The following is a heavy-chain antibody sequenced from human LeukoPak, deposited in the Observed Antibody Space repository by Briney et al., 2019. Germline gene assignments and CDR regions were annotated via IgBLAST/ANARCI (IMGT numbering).Heavy chain of an antibody. J-gene: IGHJ4*02. V-gene: IGHV3-7*01. CDR1: GLTFSSYW. D-gene: IGHD2-2*01. Sequence: PGGSQRLSCAISGLTFSSYWMTWVLQAPGKGLELVANIKQDGSEKYYVDSVKGRFTISRDNAKNSLYLQMSSLRVEDTAVYYCTRVGCTTTSCLANWGQGTLVTVSS. CDR2: IKQDGSEK. CDR3: TRVGCTTTSCLAN.